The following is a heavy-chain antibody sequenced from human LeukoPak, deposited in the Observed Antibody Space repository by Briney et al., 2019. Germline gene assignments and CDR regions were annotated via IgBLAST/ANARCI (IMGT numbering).Heavy chain of an antibody. CDR3: AQPRDTEIVVIPAANNWFVP. CDR2: IRYDGSNK. CDR1: GFTFSNYG. V-gene: IGHV3-30*02. D-gene: IGHD2-2*01. Sequence: GGSLRLSCAASGFTFSNYGMHWVRQAPGKGLEWVAFIRYDGSNKYYADSVRGRFTISRDNSKNTLYLQMNSLRNGDTAVYYCAQPRDTEIVVIPAANNWFVPWGQATLVTVSS. J-gene: IGHJ5*02.